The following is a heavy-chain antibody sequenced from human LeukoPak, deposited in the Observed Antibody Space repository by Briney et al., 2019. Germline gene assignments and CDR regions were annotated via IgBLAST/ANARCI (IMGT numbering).Heavy chain of an antibody. J-gene: IGHJ6*03. V-gene: IGHV4-39*01. Sequence: SETLSLTCTVSGGSISSSSHYWGWIRRPPGKGLEWNVSIYYTGSVSTYYNPSLKSRVTVSVDTSKNQFSLKMSSVTAADTAVYYCASLAGSGKYYYYMDVWGKGTTVTVSS. CDR1: GGSISSSSHY. CDR3: ASLAGSGKYYYYMDV. D-gene: IGHD3-10*01. CDR2: IYYTGSVST.